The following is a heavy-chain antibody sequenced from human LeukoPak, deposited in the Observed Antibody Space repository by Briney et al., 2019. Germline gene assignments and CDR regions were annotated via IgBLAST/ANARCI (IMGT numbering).Heavy chain of an antibody. Sequence: PGGSLRLSCEDSGFKSDDYGMSWVRQRPGKGLEWVAGINWSGDNSFYAESVRGRFVISRDHAKRILYLQMNSLRAEDTAVYYCAKERDTAMVTIDYWGQGTLVTVSS. V-gene: IGHV3-20*04. J-gene: IGHJ4*02. CDR3: AKERDTAMVTIDY. CDR2: INWSGDNS. CDR1: GFKSDDYG. D-gene: IGHD5-18*01.